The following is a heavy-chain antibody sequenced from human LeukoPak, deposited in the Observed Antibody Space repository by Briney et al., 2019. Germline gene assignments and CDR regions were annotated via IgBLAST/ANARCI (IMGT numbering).Heavy chain of an antibody. CDR3: ARAYSSSWYFNWFDP. D-gene: IGHD6-13*01. CDR1: GYSISSGYF. CDR2: IYHSGST. V-gene: IGHV4-38-2*02. Sequence: SETLSLTCTVSGYSISSGYFWGWIRQPPGKGLEWIGTIYHSGSTYYNASLESRVTISVDTSKNQFSLKLSSVTAADTAVYYCARAYSSSWYFNWFDPWDQGTLVTVSS. J-gene: IGHJ5*02.